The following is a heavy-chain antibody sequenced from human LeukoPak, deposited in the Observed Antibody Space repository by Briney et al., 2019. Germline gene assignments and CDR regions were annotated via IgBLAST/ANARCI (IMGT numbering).Heavy chain of an antibody. CDR1: GYTFTGYY. D-gene: IGHD6-13*01. V-gene: IGHV1-2*02. J-gene: IGHJ5*02. CDR3: ARDLLAAAGLGWFDP. Sequence: ASVKVSCKASGYTFTGYYMHWVRQAPGQGLEWMGWINPNSGGTNYAQKFQGRVTMTRDTSISTAYMELSRLRSDDTAVYYCARDLLAAAGLGWFDPWGQGTLVTVSS. CDR2: INPNSGGT.